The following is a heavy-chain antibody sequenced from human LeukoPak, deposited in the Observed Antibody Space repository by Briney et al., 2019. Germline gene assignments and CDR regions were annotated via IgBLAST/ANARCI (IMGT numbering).Heavy chain of an antibody. CDR2: INPSGGST. Sequence: ASVKVSCKASGYIFTTYYMHWLRQAPGQGPEWMGIINPSGGSTSYAQKFQGRVTMTRDTSTSTVYMELSSLRSEDTAVYYCARAVAGTFFSSEEYWGQGTLVTVSS. J-gene: IGHJ4*02. CDR1: GYIFTTYY. D-gene: IGHD6-19*01. V-gene: IGHV1-46*01. CDR3: ARAVAGTFFSSEEY.